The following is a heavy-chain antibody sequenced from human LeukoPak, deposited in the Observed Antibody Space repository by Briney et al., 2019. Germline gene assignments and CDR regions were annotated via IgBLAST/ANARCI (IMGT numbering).Heavy chain of an antibody. V-gene: IGHV4-34*01. CDR2: INHSGST. CDR3: ARAGSTGTTFGRSFDY. Sequence: PSETLSLTCAVYGGSFSGYYWSWIRQPPGKGLEWIGEINHSGSTNYSPSLKSRVTISVDTSKNQFSLKLSSVTAADTAVYYCARAGSTGTTFGRSFDYWGQGTLVTVSS. J-gene: IGHJ4*02. CDR1: GGSFSGYY. D-gene: IGHD1-1*01.